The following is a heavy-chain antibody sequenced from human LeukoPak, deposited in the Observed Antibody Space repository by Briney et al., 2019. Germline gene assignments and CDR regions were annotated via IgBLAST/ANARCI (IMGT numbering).Heavy chain of an antibody. CDR2: IFYSGST. J-gene: IGHJ4*02. CDR1: GGSISSYY. Sequence: SETLSLTCTVSGGSISSYYWGWIRQPPGKGLEWIGSIFYSGSTYYNPSLKSRVTISVDTSKNQFSLKLSSVTAADTAVYYCARDKGAAAAFDYWGQGTLVTVSS. D-gene: IGHD6-13*01. CDR3: ARDKGAAAAFDY. V-gene: IGHV4-39*07.